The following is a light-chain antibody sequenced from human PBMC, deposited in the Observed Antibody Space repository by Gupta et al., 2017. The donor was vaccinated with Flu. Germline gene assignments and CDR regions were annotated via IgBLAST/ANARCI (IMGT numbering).Light chain of an antibody. Sequence: PATLSLSPGERATLYCRAIQTDYIYLAWYQQKPGQAPRLLIYDGSNRAAGIPSRFSGSGSGTDFTLTISSLEPEDFAIYYCQHRDNVPLTFGGGTRVEIK. J-gene: IGKJ4*01. CDR3: QHRDNVPLT. CDR2: DGS. CDR1: QTDYIY. V-gene: IGKV3-11*01.